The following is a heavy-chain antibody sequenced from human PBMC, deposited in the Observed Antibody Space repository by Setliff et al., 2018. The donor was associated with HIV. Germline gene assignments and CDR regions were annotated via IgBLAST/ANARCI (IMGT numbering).Heavy chain of an antibody. V-gene: IGHV1-46*01. J-gene: IGHJ3*02. D-gene: IGHD3-3*01. CDR1: GYSFTTHD. CDR3: ARDLGSITIFGVVIQGAFDT. Sequence: KVSCKASGYSFTTHDINWVRQSPGQGLEWMGIINPSGGSTNYAQKFQGRVTMTRDTSTSTVYMELSSLRFEDTAVYYCARDLGSITIFGVVIQGAFDTWGQGTMVTVSS. CDR2: INPSGGST.